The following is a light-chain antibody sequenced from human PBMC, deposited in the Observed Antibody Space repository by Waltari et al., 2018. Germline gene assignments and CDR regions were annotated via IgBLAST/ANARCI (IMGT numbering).Light chain of an antibody. CDR1: QDITNY. CDR3: QRYDNLPIFA. Sequence: DIQLTQSHPSLSASVGDRVTIPCRARQDITNYLNWYQQRPGKAPKLLIHDASKLEIGVPSRFSGSQSGTHFTLTISSLQPEDIGTYYCQRYDNLPIFAFGPGTKVEI. V-gene: IGKV1-33*01. CDR2: DAS. J-gene: IGKJ3*01.